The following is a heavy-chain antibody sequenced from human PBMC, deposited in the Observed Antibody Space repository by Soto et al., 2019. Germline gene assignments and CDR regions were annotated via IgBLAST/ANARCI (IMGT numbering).Heavy chain of an antibody. D-gene: IGHD3-22*01. CDR1: GFTFSSYA. V-gene: IGHV3-30-3*01. CDR2: ISYDGSNK. J-gene: IGHJ4*02. Sequence: GGSLILSCAASGFTFSSYAMHWVRQAPGKGLEWVAVISYDGSNKYYADSVKGRFTISRDNSKNTLYLQMNSLRAEDTAVYYCASLDYYDSSGYSYYFDYWGQGTLVTVSS. CDR3: ASLDYYDSSGYSYYFDY.